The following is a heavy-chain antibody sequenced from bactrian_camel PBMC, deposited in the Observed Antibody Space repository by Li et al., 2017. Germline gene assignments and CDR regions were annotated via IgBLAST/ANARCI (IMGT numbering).Heavy chain of an antibody. Sequence: QLVESGGGSVRPGGSQTLSCTASGDAFNANCLGWFRQAPGKEREGVAAIHTAGSSTYYGDAVKGRFTISHDRSKNMGYLQMNNLKPEDTGIYYCAADLRRCSISWYRRQEYNSWGQGTQVTVS. CDR2: IHTAGSST. CDR3: AADLRRCSISWYRRQEYNS. J-gene: IGHJ4*01. V-gene: IGHV3S25*01. D-gene: IGHD6*01. CDR1: GDAFNANC.